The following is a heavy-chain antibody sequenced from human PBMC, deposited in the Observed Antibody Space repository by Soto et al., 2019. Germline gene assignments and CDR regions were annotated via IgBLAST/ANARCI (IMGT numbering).Heavy chain of an antibody. J-gene: IGHJ6*03. CDR1: GGSISSSSYY. CDR3: ARPGRRVTSSTMDV. Sequence: SETLSLTCTVSGGSISSSSYYWGWIRQPPGKGLEWIGSIYYSGSTYYNPSLKSRVTISVDTSKNQFSLKLSSVTAADTAVYYCARPGRRVTSSTMDVWGKGTTVTVSS. V-gene: IGHV4-39*01. D-gene: IGHD4-17*01. CDR2: IYYSGST.